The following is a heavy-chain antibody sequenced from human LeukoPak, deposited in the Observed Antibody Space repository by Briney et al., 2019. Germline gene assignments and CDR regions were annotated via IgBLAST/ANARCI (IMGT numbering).Heavy chain of an antibody. D-gene: IGHD1-26*01. CDR3: AIASSGSYRGR. Sequence: PGGSLRLSCAASGFIFSNYAMTWVRQAPGKGLEWVSSFGGSAASTYYADSVKGRFTISRDNSKNTLYLQMDSLRVEDTAIYYCAIASSGSYRGRCGQGTLVTVSS. V-gene: IGHV3-23*01. CDR1: GFIFSNYA. J-gene: IGHJ4*02. CDR2: FGGSAAST.